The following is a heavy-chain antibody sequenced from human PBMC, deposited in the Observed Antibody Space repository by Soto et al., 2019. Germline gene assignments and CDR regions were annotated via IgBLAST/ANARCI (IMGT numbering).Heavy chain of an antibody. CDR3: ARGLSGWYLFDS. D-gene: IGHD6-19*01. Sequence: QVHVQESGPGLVKPSQTLSLTCTVSGGSVSSGDHYWTWMRQHPGKGLEWIGYIYEMETTNYNPSLESRVTISVDTSKNQVYLEVTSVTAADTAVYYCARGLSGWYLFDSWGRGTLVTVSS. V-gene: IGHV4-31*03. CDR1: GGSVSSGDHY. CDR2: IYEMETT. J-gene: IGHJ5*01.